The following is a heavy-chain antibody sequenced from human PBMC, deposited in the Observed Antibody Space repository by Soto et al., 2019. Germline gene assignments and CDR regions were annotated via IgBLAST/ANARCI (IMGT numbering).Heavy chain of an antibody. Sequence: SGGSLRLSCTASGFTFGYYAMSWVRQSPGKGLEWVGFIRSKAYGGTTEYAASVKGRFTISRDDSKSIAYLQMNSLKTEDTAVYYCTRDLFCSGGSCYSPNYYYGMDVWGQGTTVTVSS. CDR2: IRSKAYGGTT. V-gene: IGHV3-49*04. D-gene: IGHD2-15*01. CDR3: TRDLFCSGGSCYSPNYYYGMDV. CDR1: GFTFGYYA. J-gene: IGHJ6*02.